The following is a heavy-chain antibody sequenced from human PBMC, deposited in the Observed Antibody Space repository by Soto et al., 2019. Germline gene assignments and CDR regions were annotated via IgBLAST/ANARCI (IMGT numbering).Heavy chain of an antibody. D-gene: IGHD6-19*01. CDR1: GGSLSSYH. CDR2: IYYSGST. CDR3: ARGGWYSYYYGMDV. J-gene: IGHJ6*02. Sequence: SETLSLTCTVSGGSLSSYHWSWIRQPPGKGLEWIGYIYYSGSTNYNPSLKSRVTISVDTSKNQFSLKLSSVTAAATAVYYCARGGWYSYYYGMDVWGRGTTVSVSS. V-gene: IGHV4-59*01.